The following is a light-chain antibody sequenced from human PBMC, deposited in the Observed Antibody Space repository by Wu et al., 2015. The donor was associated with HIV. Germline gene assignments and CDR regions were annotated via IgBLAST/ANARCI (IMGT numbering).Light chain of an antibody. Sequence: EIVLTQSPVALSLSPGEGATLSCRASQNLVSKSLAWFQHRPDQAPRLLIYGASSRATGIPDRFSGSGSGTDFTLTISRLEPEDFAVYYCQQYGSSPLMYSFGQGTKLEIK. V-gene: IGKV3-20*01. CDR2: GAS. CDR1: QNLVSKS. J-gene: IGKJ2*03. CDR3: QQYGSSPLMYS.